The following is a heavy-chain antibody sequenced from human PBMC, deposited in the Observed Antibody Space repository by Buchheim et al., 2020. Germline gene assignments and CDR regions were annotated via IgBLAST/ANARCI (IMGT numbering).Heavy chain of an antibody. V-gene: IGHV3-30-3*01. Sequence: QVQLVESGGGVVQPGRSLRLSCAASGFTCSSYAMHWVRQAPGKGLEWVAVISYDGSNKYYADSVKGRFTISRDNSKNTLYLQMNSLRAEDTAVYYCARNPDRIGYSYGYGGDYWGQGTL. CDR3: ARNPDRIGYSYGYGGDY. D-gene: IGHD5-18*01. CDR2: ISYDGSNK. CDR1: GFTCSSYA. J-gene: IGHJ4*02.